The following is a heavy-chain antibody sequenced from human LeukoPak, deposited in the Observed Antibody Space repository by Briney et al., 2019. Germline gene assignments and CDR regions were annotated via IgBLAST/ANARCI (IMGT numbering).Heavy chain of an antibody. Sequence: GGSLRLSCAASGFTFEDYAMHWVRQAPGKGLEWVSGISWNSGSIGYADSVKGRFTISRDNSKNSLYLQMNSLRTEDTALYYCAKDRDSYYGMDVWGQGTTVTVSS. J-gene: IGHJ6*02. CDR2: ISWNSGSI. V-gene: IGHV3-9*01. CDR1: GFTFEDYA. CDR3: AKDRDSYYGMDV.